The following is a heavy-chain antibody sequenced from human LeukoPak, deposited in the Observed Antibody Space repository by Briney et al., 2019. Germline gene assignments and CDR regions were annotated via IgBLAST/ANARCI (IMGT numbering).Heavy chain of an antibody. CDR3: ATPGNCGGDCYSPQEFDY. J-gene: IGHJ4*02. CDR2: IKQDGSEK. D-gene: IGHD2-21*02. CDR1: GFTFSSYW. V-gene: IGHV3-7*01. Sequence: PGGSLRLSCAASGFTFSSYWMSWGRQAPGKGLEWVANIKQDGSEKYYVDSVKGRFTISRDNAKNSLYLQMNSLRAEDTAVYYCATPGNCGGDCYSPQEFDYWGQGTLVTVSS.